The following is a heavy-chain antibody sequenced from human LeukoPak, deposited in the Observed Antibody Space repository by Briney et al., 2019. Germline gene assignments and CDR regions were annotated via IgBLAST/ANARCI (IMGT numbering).Heavy chain of an antibody. Sequence: GGSLRLSCAASGFTFSSYAMRWVRQAPGKGLEWVSAISGSGGSTYYADSVKGRFTISRDNSKNTLYLQMNSLGAEDTAVYYCAKGHSGWSLVGGDYWGQGTLVTVSS. J-gene: IGHJ4*02. CDR2: ISGSGGST. D-gene: IGHD6-19*01. V-gene: IGHV3-23*01. CDR1: GFTFSSYA. CDR3: AKGHSGWSLVGGDY.